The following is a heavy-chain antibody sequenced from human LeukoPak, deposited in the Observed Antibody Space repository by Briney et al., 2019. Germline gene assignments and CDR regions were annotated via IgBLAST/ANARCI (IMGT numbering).Heavy chain of an antibody. J-gene: IGHJ4*02. D-gene: IGHD2-2*01. CDR2: IYHSGST. CDR1: GDSISSYF. V-gene: IGHV4-30-2*01. CDR3: ARGVVPAAPFDY. Sequence: SETLSLTCTVSGDSISSYFWSWIRQPPGKGLEWIGYIYHSGSTYYNPSLKSRVTIPVDRSKNQFSLKLSSVTAADTAVYYCARGVVPAAPFDYWGQGTLVTVSS.